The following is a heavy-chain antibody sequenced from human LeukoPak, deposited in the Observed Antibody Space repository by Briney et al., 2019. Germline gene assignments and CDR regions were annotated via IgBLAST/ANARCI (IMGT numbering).Heavy chain of an antibody. CDR3: ARLFSASRGGFDY. J-gene: IGHJ4*02. CDR1: GYRFTSYW. CDR2: IYPSDSDT. V-gene: IGHV5-51*01. Sequence: GESLQISSQGSGYRFTSYWIGWVRQLPGKGLDWMGIIYPSDSDTRYSPSFQGQVTISADKSINTAYLQWSGLKASDTAIYYCARLFSASRGGFDYWDQGTPVTVSS. D-gene: IGHD4-23*01.